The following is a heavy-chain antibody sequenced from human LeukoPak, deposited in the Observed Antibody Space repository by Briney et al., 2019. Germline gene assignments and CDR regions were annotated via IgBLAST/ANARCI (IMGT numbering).Heavy chain of an antibody. V-gene: IGHV4-59*01. Sequence: SETLSLTCTVSGGSISSYYWSWIRQAPGKGLEWIGYIYYSGSTNYNPSLKSRVTISVDTSKNQFSLKLSSVTAADTAVYYCARDILRFAPWGQGTLVTVSS. CDR3: ARDILRFAP. CDR1: GGSISSYY. CDR2: IYYSGST. J-gene: IGHJ5*02. D-gene: IGHD1-26*01.